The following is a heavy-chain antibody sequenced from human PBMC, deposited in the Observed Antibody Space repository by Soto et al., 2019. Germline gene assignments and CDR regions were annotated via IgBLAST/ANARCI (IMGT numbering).Heavy chain of an antibody. J-gene: IGHJ4*02. D-gene: IGHD4-4*01. CDR1: GYTFTSYA. CDR2: INAGNGNT. CDR3: AREAYRLNRYYFDY. V-gene: IGHV1-3*01. Sequence: QVQLVQSGAEVKKPGASVKVSCKASGYTFTSYAMHWVRQAPGQRLEWMGWINAGNGNTKYSQKFQGRVTITSDTSASTAYMELSSLRSEDTAVYYCAREAYRLNRYYFDYWGQGTLVTVSS.